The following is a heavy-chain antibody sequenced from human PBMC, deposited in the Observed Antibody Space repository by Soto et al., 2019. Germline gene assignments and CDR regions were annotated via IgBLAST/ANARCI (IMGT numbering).Heavy chain of an antibody. Sequence: EVQVLESGGGLVQPGGSLRLSCVASGFTFTTYAMTWVRQAPGKGLEWVSIISGSGGSTHYADSVKGRFIISRDNSKNTLNLQMTGLRAEDTAVYYCAKTGFGRYCSSTSCVHFDYWGQGTLVTVSS. J-gene: IGHJ4*02. V-gene: IGHV3-23*01. CDR1: GFTFTTYA. D-gene: IGHD2-2*01. CDR3: AKTGFGRYCSSTSCVHFDY. CDR2: ISGSGGST.